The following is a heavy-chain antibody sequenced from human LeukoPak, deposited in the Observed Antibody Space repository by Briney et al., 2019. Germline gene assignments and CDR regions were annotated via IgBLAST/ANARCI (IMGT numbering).Heavy chain of an antibody. CDR3: ARVRTTVTTFKNYYYGMDV. J-gene: IGHJ6*02. CDR2: INHSGST. Sequence: SETLSLTCAVYGASFSDFYWIWIRQPPGMGLEWIGEINHSGSTNHNPSLKSRVTISVDTSKNQLSLKLSSVTAADTAVYSCARVRTTVTTFKNYYYGMDVWGQGTTVTVSS. V-gene: IGHV4-34*01. CDR1: GASFSDFY. D-gene: IGHD4-17*01.